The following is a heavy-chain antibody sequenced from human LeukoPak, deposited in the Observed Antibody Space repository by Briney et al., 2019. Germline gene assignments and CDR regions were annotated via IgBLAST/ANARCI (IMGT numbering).Heavy chain of an antibody. V-gene: IGHV3-21*01. CDR1: GFTFNNYN. CDR3: ARDPYSGNYGNYYYYYMDV. CDR2: ITSSGAYI. J-gene: IGHJ6*03. Sequence: PGGSLRLSCAASGFTFNNYNMNWVRQAPGKALEWVSSITSSGAYIFYADSVKGRFTISRDNAKDSLYLQMNSLGPEDTAVYYCARDPYSGNYGNYYYYYMDVWGKGTTVTISS. D-gene: IGHD1-26*01.